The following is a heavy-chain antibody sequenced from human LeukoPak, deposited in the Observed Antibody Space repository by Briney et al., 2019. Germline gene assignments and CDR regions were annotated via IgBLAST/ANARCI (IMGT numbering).Heavy chain of an antibody. CDR3: ARDSRQPGPSAFDI. Sequence: PGGSLRLSFAASGFTFSSYSMNWVRQAPGKGLEWVSYISSSSSTIYYADSVKGRFTISRDNAKNSLYLQMNSLRAEDTAVYYCARDSRQPGPSAFDIWGQGTMVTVSS. CDR2: ISSSSSTI. V-gene: IGHV3-48*01. D-gene: IGHD3-10*01. CDR1: GFTFSSYS. J-gene: IGHJ3*02.